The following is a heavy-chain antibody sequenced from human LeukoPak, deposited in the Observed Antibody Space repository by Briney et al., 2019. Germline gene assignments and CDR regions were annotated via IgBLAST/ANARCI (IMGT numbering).Heavy chain of an antibody. Sequence: PGGSLRLSCAASGFTFSSYSMNWVRQAPGAGLEWVSYISSGGSTTYYAGSVKGRFTGSRDNAKNSLYLQMNSLRAEDTAVYYCARDHMGYDYWGQGTLVTVSS. D-gene: IGHD1-26*01. CDR1: GFTFSSYS. CDR2: ISSGGSTT. J-gene: IGHJ4*02. V-gene: IGHV3-48*04. CDR3: ARDHMGYDY.